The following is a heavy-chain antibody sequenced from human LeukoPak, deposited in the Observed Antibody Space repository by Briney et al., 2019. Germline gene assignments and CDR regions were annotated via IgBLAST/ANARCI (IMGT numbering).Heavy chain of an antibody. D-gene: IGHD3-22*01. Sequence: ASVKVSCKASGYTFYAYDISWVRQAPGQGLEWMGWISTYSTYNGATNYTQKFQGRVTMTTDTSTSTVYMELRSLRSDDTAVYYCARDGDYYDSSGYYEDWGQGTLVTVSS. J-gene: IGHJ4*02. CDR2: ISTYSTYNGAT. CDR1: GYTFYAYD. V-gene: IGHV1-18*01. CDR3: ARDGDYYDSSGYYED.